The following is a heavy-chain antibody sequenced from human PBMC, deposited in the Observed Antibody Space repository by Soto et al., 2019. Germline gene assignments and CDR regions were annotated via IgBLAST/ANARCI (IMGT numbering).Heavy chain of an antibody. J-gene: IGHJ3*02. V-gene: IGHV3-23*01. Sequence: GGSLRLSCAASGFTCRSYDMSWVRQAPGKGLEWVSTILVGGSTHYPDSLKGRFTISSDNSKNTVFLQMNSLTAGDTAVYYCAKATATGGGAFDIGGQGTMVTVSS. D-gene: IGHD2-8*02. CDR3: AKATATGGGAFDI. CDR2: ILVGGST. CDR1: GFTCRSYD.